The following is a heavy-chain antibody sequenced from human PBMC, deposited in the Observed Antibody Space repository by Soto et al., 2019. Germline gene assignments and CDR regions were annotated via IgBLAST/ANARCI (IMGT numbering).Heavy chain of an antibody. CDR2: ISSRGSYI. V-gene: IGHV3-21*01. CDR1: GFTFSSYS. D-gene: IGHD6-6*01. J-gene: IGHJ4*02. CDR3: ARDLVAARTVDY. Sequence: EVQLVESGGGLVKPGGSLRLSCAASGFTFSSYSMNWVRQAPGKGLEWGSSISSRGSYIYYADSVKGRFTISRDNAKNALYLQMNSLIAEDTAVYYCARDLVAARTVDYWGQGTMVTVSS.